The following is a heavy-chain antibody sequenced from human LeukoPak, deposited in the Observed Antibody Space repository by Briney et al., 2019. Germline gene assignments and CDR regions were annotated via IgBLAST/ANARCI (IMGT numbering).Heavy chain of an antibody. Sequence: SETLSLTCTVPGGSIRSYYWSCIRQPPGKGLEWIGYSYYSGSTYYNPSLKSRVTISVDTSKDQFSLKLNSVTAADTAVYYCARSGGYYNWFDPWGQGTLVTVSS. V-gene: IGHV4-59*08. D-gene: IGHD3-3*01. J-gene: IGHJ5*02. CDR1: GGSIRSYY. CDR3: ARSGGYYNWFDP. CDR2: SYYSGST.